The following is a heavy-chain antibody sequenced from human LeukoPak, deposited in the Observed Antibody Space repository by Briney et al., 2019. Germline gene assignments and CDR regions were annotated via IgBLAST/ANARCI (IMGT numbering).Heavy chain of an antibody. CDR3: ARDGPYYYDSSGYYSVDY. V-gene: IGHV4-59*12. CDR2: IYYTGST. CDR1: GGSISSSY. Sequence: SETLSLTCTVSGGSISSSYWSWIRQPPGKGLEWIGYIYYTGSTTYNPSLKSRVTISVDTSKNQFSLKLSSVTAADTAVYYCARDGPYYYDSSGYYSVDYWGQGTLVIVSS. D-gene: IGHD3-22*01. J-gene: IGHJ4*02.